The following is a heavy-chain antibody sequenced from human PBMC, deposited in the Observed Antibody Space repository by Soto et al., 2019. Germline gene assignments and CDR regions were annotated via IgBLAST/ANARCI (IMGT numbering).Heavy chain of an antibody. CDR3: AREVHDYGDYALFAP. D-gene: IGHD4-17*01. V-gene: IGHV3-53*01. CDR1: GFTVSSNY. CDR2: IYSGGST. J-gene: IGHJ5*02. Sequence: EVQLVESGGGLIQPGGSLRLSCAASGFTVSSNYMSWVRQAPGKGLEWVSVIYSGGSTYYADSVKGRFTISRDNSKNTLYLQMTSLRAEDTAVYYCAREVHDYGDYALFAPWGQGTLVTVSS.